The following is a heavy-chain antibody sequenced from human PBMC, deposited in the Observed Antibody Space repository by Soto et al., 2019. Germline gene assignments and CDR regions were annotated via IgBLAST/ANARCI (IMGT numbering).Heavy chain of an antibody. CDR3: AKRSSSSTFDY. Sequence: GSLRLSCAAAGFSVSTSHMNWVRQTPGKGLEWVSVIYSGGATYYAASVKGRFTISRDKSKNTVYLQMNSLRAEDTAVYYCAKRSSSSTFDYWCQGTLVTVSS. J-gene: IGHJ4*02. V-gene: IGHV3-53*01. CDR2: IYSGGAT. CDR1: GFSVSTSH. D-gene: IGHD6-6*01.